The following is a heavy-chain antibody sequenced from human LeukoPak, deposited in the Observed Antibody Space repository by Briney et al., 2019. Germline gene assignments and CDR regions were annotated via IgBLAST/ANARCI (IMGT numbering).Heavy chain of an antibody. CDR3: AIGYDTTGYYYHDAFDI. CDR2: IYYSGST. V-gene: IGHV4-59*01. J-gene: IGHJ3*02. CDR1: GGSNSSYY. D-gene: IGHD3-22*01. Sequence: SETLSLTCTVSGGSNSSYYWSWIRQPPGKGLEWIGYIYYSGSTNYNPSLKSRVTISVDTSKNQFSLKMSSVTAADTAVYYCAIGYDTTGYYYHDAFDIWGQGTMVTVSS.